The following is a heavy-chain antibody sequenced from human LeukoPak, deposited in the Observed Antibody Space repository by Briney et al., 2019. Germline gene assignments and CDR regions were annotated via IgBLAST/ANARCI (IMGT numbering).Heavy chain of an antibody. CDR2: ISSNGGST. V-gene: IGHV3-64*01. CDR3: ARVHGGPADY. D-gene: IGHD4-23*01. CDR1: GFTFSSYA. J-gene: IGHJ4*02. Sequence: GGSLRLSCAASGFTFSSYAMHWVRQAPGKGLEYVSAISSNGGSTYYANSVKGRFTISRDNSKNTLYLQMGSLRADDMAVYYCARVHGGPADYWGQGTLVTDSS.